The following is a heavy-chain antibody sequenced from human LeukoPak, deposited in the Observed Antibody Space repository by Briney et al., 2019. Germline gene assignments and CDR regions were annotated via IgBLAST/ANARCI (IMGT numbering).Heavy chain of an antibody. Sequence: PSETLSLTCAVYGGSFSGYYWSWIRQPPGKGLEWIGEINHSGSTNYNPSLKSRVTISVDTSKNQFSLKLSSVTAADTAVYYCAKDQGYYDSSGYNPIDYWGQGTLVTVSS. CDR1: GGSFSGYY. CDR3: AKDQGYYDSSGYNPIDY. J-gene: IGHJ4*02. D-gene: IGHD3-22*01. V-gene: IGHV4-34*01. CDR2: INHSGST.